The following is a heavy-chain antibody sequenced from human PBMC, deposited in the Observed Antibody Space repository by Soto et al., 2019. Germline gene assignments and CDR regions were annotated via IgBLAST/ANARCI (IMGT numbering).Heavy chain of an antibody. J-gene: IGHJ6*02. CDR3: AKGLGDYYYGLDV. Sequence: GGSLRLSCAASGFTFSSYSMNWVRQAPGKGLEWVSSISSSSSYIYYADSVKGRFTISRDNAKSTVYLQMNSLRAEDTAIYYCAKGLGDYYYGLDVWGQGTMVTVSS. CDR2: ISSSSSYI. D-gene: IGHD3-16*01. V-gene: IGHV3-21*04. CDR1: GFTFSSYS.